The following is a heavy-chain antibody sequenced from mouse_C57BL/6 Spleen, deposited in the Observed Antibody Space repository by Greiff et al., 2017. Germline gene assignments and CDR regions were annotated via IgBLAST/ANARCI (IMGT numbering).Heavy chain of an antibody. D-gene: IGHD2-5*01. CDR1: GYAFSSSW. J-gene: IGHJ2*01. CDR2: IYPGDGDT. V-gene: IGHV1-82*01. Sequence: QVQLQQSGPELVKPGASVKISCKASGYAFSSSWMNWVKQRPGKGLEWIGRIYPGDGDTNYNGKFKGKATLTADKSSSTAYMQLSSLTSEDSAVYFCASNGVYSNPYYFDYWGQGTTLTVSS. CDR3: ASNGVYSNPYYFDY.